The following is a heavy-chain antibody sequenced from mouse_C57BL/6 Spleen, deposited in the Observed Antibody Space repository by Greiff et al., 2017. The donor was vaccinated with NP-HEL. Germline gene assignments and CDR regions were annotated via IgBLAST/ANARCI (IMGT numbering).Heavy chain of an antibody. CDR2: IDPSDSYT. Sequence: QVHVKQPGAELVMPGASVKLSCKASGYTFTSYWMHWVKQRPGQGLEWIGEIDPSDSYTNYNQKFKGKSTLTVDKSSSTAYMQLSSLTSEDSAVYYCARALSYGTPDYWGQGTTLTVSS. CDR3: ARALSYGTPDY. J-gene: IGHJ2*01. CDR1: GYTFTSYW. V-gene: IGHV1-69*01. D-gene: IGHD2-1*01.